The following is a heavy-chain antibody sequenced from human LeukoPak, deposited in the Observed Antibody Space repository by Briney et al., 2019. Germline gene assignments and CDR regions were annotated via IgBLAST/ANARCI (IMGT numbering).Heavy chain of an antibody. J-gene: IGHJ4*02. Sequence: GGSLRLSCAASGFTFSSYWMHWVRQVPGKGLVWASRINSDGTSTSYADSVKGRFTISRDNAKNTLYLQMNSLRAEDTAVYYCATSRSFDYWGRGTLVTVSS. CDR2: INSDGTST. CDR3: ATSRSFDY. V-gene: IGHV3-74*01. CDR1: GFTFSSYW. D-gene: IGHD6-6*01.